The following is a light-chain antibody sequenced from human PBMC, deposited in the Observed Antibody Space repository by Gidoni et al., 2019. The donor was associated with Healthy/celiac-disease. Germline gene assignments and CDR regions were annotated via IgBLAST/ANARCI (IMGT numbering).Light chain of an antibody. CDR2: AAS. Sequence: DIQMTQSPSSLSASVGDRVTITCRASQSISSYLNWYQQKPGKAPKLLIYAASSLQSGVPSMFSVSGSWTDFTLSISSLQPEGFATYYCQQSYSTPDTFGQGTKLEIK. J-gene: IGKJ2*01. V-gene: IGKV1-39*01. CDR3: QQSYSTPDT. CDR1: QSISSY.